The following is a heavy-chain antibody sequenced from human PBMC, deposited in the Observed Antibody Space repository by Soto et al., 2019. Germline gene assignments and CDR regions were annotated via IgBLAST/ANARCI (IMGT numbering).Heavy chain of an antibody. V-gene: IGHV5-51*01. CDR1: GYTFTNYW. CDR3: TSHSPEDMIRN. D-gene: IGHD2-15*01. J-gene: IGHJ4*02. Sequence: GECLKISCEASGYTFTNYWIGWVRQMPGKGLEWMGIIYPRDSDTRYSPSFQDQVTMSVDKSIGTAYLLLNSLRTEDTAMYYCTSHSPEDMIRNWGQGTLVTVSS. CDR2: IYPRDSDT.